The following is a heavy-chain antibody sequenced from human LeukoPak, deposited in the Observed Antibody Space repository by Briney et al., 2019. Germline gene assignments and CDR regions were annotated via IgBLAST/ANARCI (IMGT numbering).Heavy chain of an antibody. D-gene: IGHD2-2*02. J-gene: IGHJ5*02. CDR2: INPSGGST. CDR3: ARDLMVVVPAAISPLYGFDP. CDR1: GYTFTSYY. Sequence: ASVKVSCKASGYTFTSYYMHWVRQPPGQGLEWMGIINPSGGSTSYAQKFQGRVTMTRDTSTSTVYMELSSLRSEDTAVYYCARDLMVVVPAAISPLYGFDPWGQGTLVTVSS. V-gene: IGHV1-46*01.